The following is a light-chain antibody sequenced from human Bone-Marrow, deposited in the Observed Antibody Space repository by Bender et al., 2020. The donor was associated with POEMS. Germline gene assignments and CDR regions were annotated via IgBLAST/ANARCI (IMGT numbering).Light chain of an antibody. CDR2: DVY. Sequence: QSALTQPASVSGSPGQSITISCTGASSDVGIYTLVSWYQQHPGKAPKLMIYDVYKRPSGVPARFSGSKSGNTASLTISGLQAVDEAEYFCCSYAGSYTFQFGGGTRLTVL. J-gene: IGLJ2*01. CDR1: SSDVGIYTL. CDR3: CSYAGSYTFQ. V-gene: IGLV2-23*02.